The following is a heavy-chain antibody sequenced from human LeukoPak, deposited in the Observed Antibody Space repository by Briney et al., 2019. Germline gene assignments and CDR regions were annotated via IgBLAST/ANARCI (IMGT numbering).Heavy chain of an antibody. Sequence: SVKVSCKASGGTFSSYAIGWVRQAPGQGLEWMGRIIPILGIANYAQKFQGRVTITADKSTSTAYMELSSLRSEDTAVYYCARVVRDGYNSPLDYFDYWGQGTLVTVSS. CDR2: IIPILGIA. J-gene: IGHJ4*02. V-gene: IGHV1-69*04. CDR3: ARVVRDGYNSPLDYFDY. D-gene: IGHD5-24*01. CDR1: GGTFSSYA.